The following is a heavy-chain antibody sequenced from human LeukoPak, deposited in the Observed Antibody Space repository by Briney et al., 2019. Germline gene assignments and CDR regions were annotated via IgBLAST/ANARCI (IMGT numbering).Heavy chain of an antibody. CDR1: GFSFSSYW. Sequence: GALRLSCATSGFSFSSYWMSWVRQAPGKGPEWVANINQGGGEIYYVDSVKGRFTISRDNAKNSLYLQMNNLRAEDTAVYYRARDKIVGATHFDHWGQGTQVTVSS. V-gene: IGHV3-7*01. D-gene: IGHD1-26*01. CDR3: ARDKIVGATHFDH. CDR2: INQGGGEI. J-gene: IGHJ4*02.